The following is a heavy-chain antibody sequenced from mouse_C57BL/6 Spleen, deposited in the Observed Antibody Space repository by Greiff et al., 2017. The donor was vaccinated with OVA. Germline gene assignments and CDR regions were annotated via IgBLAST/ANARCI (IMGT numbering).Heavy chain of an antibody. CDR2: IFPGRGST. CDR3: ARWGITTVVLDY. V-gene: IGHV1-75*01. Sequence: QVQLQQSGPELVKPGASVKISCTASGYTFTYYSINWVKQRPGQGLEWIGWIFPGRGSTYYNEKFKGKATLTVDKSSSTAYMLLSSLTSEDSSVYFCARWGITTVVLDYWGQGTTLTVSS. J-gene: IGHJ2*01. D-gene: IGHD1-1*01. CDR1: GYTFTYYS.